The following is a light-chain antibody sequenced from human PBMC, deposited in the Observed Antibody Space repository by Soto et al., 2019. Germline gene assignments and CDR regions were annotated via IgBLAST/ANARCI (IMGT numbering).Light chain of an antibody. V-gene: IGLV2-14*01. CDR3: VSYTTSASYV. Sequence: QSALTQPASVSGSPGQSITISCTGTSSDVGNYIFVSWYRQHPGKAPKLMIYDINNRPSGVSNRFSGSKSGNTASLTFSGLQAEDEAEYYCVSYTTSASYVFGTGTKLTVL. J-gene: IGLJ1*01. CDR2: DIN. CDR1: SSDVGNYIF.